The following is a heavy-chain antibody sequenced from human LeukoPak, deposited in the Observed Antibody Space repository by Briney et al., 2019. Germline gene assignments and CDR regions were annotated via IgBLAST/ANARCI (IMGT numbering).Heavy chain of an antibody. V-gene: IGHV3-30*19. CDR1: GFTFSSYG. CDR2: ISYDGSNK. CDR3: ARDTDYMYYYYMDV. D-gene: IGHD4-11*01. J-gene: IGHJ6*03. Sequence: GGSLRLSCAASGFTFSSYGIHWVRQAPGKGLEWVAVISYDGSNKYYADSVKGRFTISRDNSKNTLYLQMNSLRAEGTAVYYCARDTDYMYYYYMDVWGKGTTVTVSS.